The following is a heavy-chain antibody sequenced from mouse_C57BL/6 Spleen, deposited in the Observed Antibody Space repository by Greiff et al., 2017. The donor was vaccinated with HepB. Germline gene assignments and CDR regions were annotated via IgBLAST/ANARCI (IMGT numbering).Heavy chain of an antibody. J-gene: IGHJ2*01. V-gene: IGHV1-50*01. CDR2: IDPSDSYT. Sequence: VKLQQPGAELVKPGASVKLSCKASGYTFTSYWMQWVKQRPGQGLEWIGEIDPSDSYTNYNQKFKGKATLTVDTSSSTAYMQLSSLTSEDSAVYYCARGGRDYWGQGTTLTVSS. CDR3: ARGGRDY. CDR1: GYTFTSYW.